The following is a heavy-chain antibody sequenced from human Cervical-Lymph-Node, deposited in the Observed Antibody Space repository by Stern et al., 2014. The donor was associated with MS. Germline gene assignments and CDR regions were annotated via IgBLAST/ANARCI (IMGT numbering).Heavy chain of an antibody. Sequence: QLQLQESGPGLVKPSENLSLTCTVSGGSISSYYWSWIRQPPGKGLEWIGYIYYSGSTNYNPSLKSRVTISVDTSKNQFSLKLSSVTAADTAVYYCAREALAAGGLDYWGQGTLVTVSS. CDR3: AREALAAGGLDY. V-gene: IGHV4-59*01. CDR1: GGSISSYY. J-gene: IGHJ4*02. CDR2: IYYSGST. D-gene: IGHD6-13*01.